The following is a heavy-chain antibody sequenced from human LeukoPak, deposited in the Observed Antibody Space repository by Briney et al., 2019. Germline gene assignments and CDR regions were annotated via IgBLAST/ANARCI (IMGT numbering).Heavy chain of an antibody. D-gene: IGHD3-10*01. CDR2: ISWDGDST. V-gene: IGHV3-43D*03. CDR3: AKGATGEVHYMDV. Sequence: GGSLRLPCAASGFTFDDYAMHWVRQAPGKGLDWVSLISWDGDSTYYADSVKGRFPISRDNSKNSLYLQMNSLRAEDTALYYCAKGATGEVHYMDVWGKGTTVTVSS. CDR1: GFTFDDYA. J-gene: IGHJ6*03.